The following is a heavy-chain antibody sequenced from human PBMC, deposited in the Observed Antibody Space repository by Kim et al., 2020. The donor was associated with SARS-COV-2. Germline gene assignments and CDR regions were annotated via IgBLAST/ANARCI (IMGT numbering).Heavy chain of an antibody. Sequence: ASVKVSCKASGYTFTGYYMHWVRQAPGQGLEWMGRINPNSGGTNYAQKFQGRVTMTRDTSISTAYMELSRLRSDDTAVYYCARVVADYYYGMDVWGQGTTVTVSS. D-gene: IGHD6-13*01. CDR2: INPNSGGT. J-gene: IGHJ6*02. CDR3: ARVVADYYYGMDV. CDR1: GYTFTGYY. V-gene: IGHV1-2*06.